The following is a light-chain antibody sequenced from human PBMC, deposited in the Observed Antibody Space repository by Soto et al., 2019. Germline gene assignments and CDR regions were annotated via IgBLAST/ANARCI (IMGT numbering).Light chain of an antibody. CDR1: SSDVGGYNY. J-gene: IGLJ2*01. V-gene: IGLV2-8*01. CDR3: SSYARSTTVV. CDR2: EVS. Sequence: QSALTQPPSASGSPGQSVTISCTGSSSDVGGYNYVSWYQQHPGKAPKLMIYEVSKRPSGVPDRLSGSKSGNTASLTVSGPQAEDEADYYCSSYARSTTVVFGGGTKLTVL.